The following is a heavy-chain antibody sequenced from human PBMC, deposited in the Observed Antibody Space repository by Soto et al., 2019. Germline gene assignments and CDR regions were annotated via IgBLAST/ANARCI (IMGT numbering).Heavy chain of an antibody. D-gene: IGHD2-15*01. J-gene: IGHJ5*02. CDR3: ARAVDPRGSGWFDP. V-gene: IGHV3-33*01. Sequence: QVQLVESGGGVVQPGRSLRLSCAASGFTFSSYGMHWVRQAPGKGLEWVAVIWYDGSNKYYADSVKGRFTISRDNSKNTLYLQMNSLRAEDTAVYYCARAVDPRGSGWFDPWGQGTLVTDSS. CDR2: IWYDGSNK. CDR1: GFTFSSYG.